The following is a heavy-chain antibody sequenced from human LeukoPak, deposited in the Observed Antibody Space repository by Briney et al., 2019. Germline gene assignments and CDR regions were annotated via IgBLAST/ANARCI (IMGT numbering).Heavy chain of an antibody. CDR1: GGSFSGYY. CDR3: ARGRRSYYSGGGSLYFDY. CDR2: INHSGST. V-gene: IGHV4-34*01. Sequence: SETLSLTCAVYGGSFSGYYWSWIRQPPGKGLEWIGEINHSGSTNYNPSLKSRVTISVDTSKNQFSLKLSSVTAADTAVYYCARGRRSYYSGGGSLYFDYWGQGTLVTVSS. D-gene: IGHD1-26*01. J-gene: IGHJ4*02.